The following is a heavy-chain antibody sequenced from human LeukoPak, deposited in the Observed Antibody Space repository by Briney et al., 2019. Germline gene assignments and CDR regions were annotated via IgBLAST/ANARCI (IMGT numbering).Heavy chain of an antibody. CDR3: ARDRYYGSGPYYGMDV. J-gene: IGHJ6*02. D-gene: IGHD3-10*01. V-gene: IGHV3-48*01. Sequence: GGSLRLSCAASGFTFSSYSMNWVRQAPGKGLEWVSYISSSSSTIYYADSVKGRFTISRDNAKNSLYLQMNSLRPEDTAVYYCARDRYYGSGPYYGMDVWGQGTTVIVSS. CDR2: ISSSSSTI. CDR1: GFTFSSYS.